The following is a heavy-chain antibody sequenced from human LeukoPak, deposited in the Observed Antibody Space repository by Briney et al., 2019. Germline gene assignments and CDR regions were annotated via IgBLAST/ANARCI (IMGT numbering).Heavy chain of an antibody. J-gene: IGHJ4*02. V-gene: IGHV3-53*01. Sequence: GGSLRLSCAASGFTVSSNYMSWVRQAPGKGLEWVAVIYSGGSTYYADSVKDRFTISRDNSKNTLYLQMNSLRAEDTAVYYCARDAMFDYWGQGTLVTVSS. CDR1: GFTVSSNY. CDR2: IYSGGST. CDR3: ARDAMFDY.